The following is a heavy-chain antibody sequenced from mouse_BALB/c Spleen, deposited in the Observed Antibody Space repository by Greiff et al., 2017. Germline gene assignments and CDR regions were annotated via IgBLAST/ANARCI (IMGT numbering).Heavy chain of an antibody. CDR3: ATDYYGSRVDWYFDV. CDR1: GYAFTNYL. V-gene: IGHV1-54*01. Sequence: QVQLQQSGAELVRPGTSVKVSCKASGYAFTNYLIEWVKQRPGQGLEWIGVINPGSGGTNYNEKFKGKATLTADKSSSTAYMQLSSLTSDDSAVYFCATDYYGSRVDWYFDVWGAGTTGTGSS. CDR2: INPGSGGT. D-gene: IGHD1-1*01. J-gene: IGHJ1*01.